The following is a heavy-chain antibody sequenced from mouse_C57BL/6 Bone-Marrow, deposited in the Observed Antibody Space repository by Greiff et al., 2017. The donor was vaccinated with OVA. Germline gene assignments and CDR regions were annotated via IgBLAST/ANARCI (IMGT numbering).Heavy chain of an antibody. Sequence: EVKLMESGPELVKPGASVKISCKASGYSFTGYYMNWVKQSPEKSLEWIGEINPSTGGTTYNQKFKAKATLTVDKSSSTAYMQLKSLTSEDSAVYYCAACSNYEFACWGQGTLVTVSA. CDR1: GYSFTGYY. V-gene: IGHV1-42*01. CDR3: AACSNYEFAC. D-gene: IGHD2-5*01. J-gene: IGHJ3*01. CDR2: INPSTGGT.